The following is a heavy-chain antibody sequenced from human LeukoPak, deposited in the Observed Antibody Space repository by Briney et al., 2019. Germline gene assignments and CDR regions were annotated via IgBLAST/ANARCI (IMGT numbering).Heavy chain of an antibody. V-gene: IGHV1-2*02. CDR3: ARNEGHLEWLLPPDY. Sequence: GASVKVSCKASGYTLTGYYMHWVRQAPGQGLEWMGWINPNSGGTNYAQKFQGRVTMTRDTSISTAYMELSRLRSDDTAVYYCARNEGHLEWLLPPDYWGQGTLVTVSS. CDR1: GYTLTGYY. D-gene: IGHD3-3*01. J-gene: IGHJ4*02. CDR2: INPNSGGT.